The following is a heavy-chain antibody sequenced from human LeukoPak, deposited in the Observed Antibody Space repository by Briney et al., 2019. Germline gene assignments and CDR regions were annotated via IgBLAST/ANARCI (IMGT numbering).Heavy chain of an antibody. CDR3: ARVVTGTGWFDP. J-gene: IGHJ5*02. Sequence: ASVKVSCKASGSTFTVYYIHWVRQAPGQGLEWMGRISPNSGATNYAQKFQGRVTMTGDTSISTAYMELSRLTSDDSAVYYCARVVTGTGWFDPCGQGTLVTVSS. CDR2: ISPNSGAT. D-gene: IGHD1-1*01. V-gene: IGHV1-2*06. CDR1: GSTFTVYY.